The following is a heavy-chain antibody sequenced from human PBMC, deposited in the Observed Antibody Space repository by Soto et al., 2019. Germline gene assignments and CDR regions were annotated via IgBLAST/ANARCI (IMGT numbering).Heavy chain of an antibody. Sequence: SETLSLTCTVSGGSISSYYWSWIRQPPGKGLEWVGYMYYSGSTSYNHSLKSRVTISVDTSKDQFALKVGAVTGAGTAVYYCARDLAVPGRGRWFNPGGQGTLVTVSS. CDR3: ARDLAVPGRGRWFNP. D-gene: IGHD6-19*01. CDR1: GGSISSYY. V-gene: IGHV4-59*01. J-gene: IGHJ5*02. CDR2: MYYSGST.